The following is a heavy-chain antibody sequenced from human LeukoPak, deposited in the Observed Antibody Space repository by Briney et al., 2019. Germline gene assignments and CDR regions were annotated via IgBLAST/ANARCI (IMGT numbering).Heavy chain of an antibody. Sequence: PGGSLRLSCAASGFTFSSYSMNWVRQAPGKGLEWFSSISSSSSFIYYADSVKGRFTISRDNAKNSLFLQMNSLRAEDTAVYYCARELIRTSGANDYWGQGTLVTVSS. V-gene: IGHV3-21*01. J-gene: IGHJ4*02. CDR1: GFTFSSYS. CDR2: ISSSSSFI. CDR3: ARELIRTSGANDY. D-gene: IGHD2-15*01.